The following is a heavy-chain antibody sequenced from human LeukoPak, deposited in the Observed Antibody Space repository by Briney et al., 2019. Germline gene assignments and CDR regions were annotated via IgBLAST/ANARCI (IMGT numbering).Heavy chain of an antibody. CDR1: GDSISGYY. CDR2: SYYSCST. J-gene: IGHJ4*02. V-gene: IGHV4-59*01. CDR3: ARGAVVGNAGYYFDY. D-gene: IGHD6-19*01. Sequence: PSETLSLTCTVSGDSISGYYASWIRQPPGKGLEWIVNSYYSCSTYYNPSLRSRVTISVDTSKAKFSLKLSSVTAADTALYYCARGAVVGNAGYYFDYWGQGTLVTVSS.